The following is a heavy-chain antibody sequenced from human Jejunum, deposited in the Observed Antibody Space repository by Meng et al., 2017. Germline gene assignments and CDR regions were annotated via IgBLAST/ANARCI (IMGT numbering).Heavy chain of an antibody. CDR2: IYYSGNT. V-gene: IGHV4-30-4*01. J-gene: IGHJ5*02. CDR3: VRGRDPMVVGELDP. CDR1: GGSISSGDYY. D-gene: IGHD2-15*01. Sequence: QVQLQESGPGLVKPSQTLSLTCTVSGGSISSGDYYWSWIRQPPGKGLEWIGYIYYSGNTYYNPSLKSRVTISMDKSKKEFSLRLASVTAADTALYYCVRGRDPMVVGELDPWGQGTLVTVSS.